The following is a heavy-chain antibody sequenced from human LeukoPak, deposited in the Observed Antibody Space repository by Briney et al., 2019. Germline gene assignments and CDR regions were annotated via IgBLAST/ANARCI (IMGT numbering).Heavy chain of an antibody. Sequence: ASVTVSCKDSGGTFSSYTISWVGQAPGQGNEWMGRIIPILGIGNYAQKFQGRVTITADKSTSTAYMELSSLRSEDTAVYYCARDRVGADYGMDVWGQGTTVTVSS. CDR1: GGTFSSYT. D-gene: IGHD1-26*01. CDR2: IIPILGIG. CDR3: ARDRVGADYGMDV. V-gene: IGHV1-69*04. J-gene: IGHJ6*02.